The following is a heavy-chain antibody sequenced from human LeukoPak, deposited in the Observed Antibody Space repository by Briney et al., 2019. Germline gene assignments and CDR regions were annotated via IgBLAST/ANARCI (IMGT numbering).Heavy chain of an antibody. J-gene: IGHJ4*02. D-gene: IGHD1-1*01. CDR1: GYTFTSYY. Sequence: AAEKVTCKGSGYTFTSYYMQWVGQAQGEGLEWRGIINPSGGSTSYAQKFQGRVTMTMDTSTSTVYMELSILRSEDTAVYYCARDIDEVGGNYFHSWGQGTLVTVSS. V-gene: IGHV1-46*01. CDR2: INPSGGST. CDR3: ARDIDEVGGNYFHS.